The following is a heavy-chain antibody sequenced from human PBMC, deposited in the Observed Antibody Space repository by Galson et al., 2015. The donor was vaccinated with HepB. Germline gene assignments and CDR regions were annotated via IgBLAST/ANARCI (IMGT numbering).Heavy chain of an antibody. J-gene: IGHJ3*02. D-gene: IGHD4-23*01. CDR2: ISGSGGST. CDR1: GFTFSSYA. V-gene: IGHV3-23*01. Sequence: SLRLSCAASGFTFSSYAMSWVRQAPGKGLEWVSAISGSGGSTYYADSVKGRFTISRDNSKNTLYLQMNSLRAEDTAVYYCAKDSGDGGYSLYAFDIWGQGTMVTVSS. CDR3: AKDSGDGGYSLYAFDI.